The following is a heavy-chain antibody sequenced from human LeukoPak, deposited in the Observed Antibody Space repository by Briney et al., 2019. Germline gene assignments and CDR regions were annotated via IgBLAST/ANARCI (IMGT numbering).Heavy chain of an antibody. J-gene: IGHJ4*02. V-gene: IGHV3-23*01. Sequence: PGGSLRLSCAASGFTFSRYAMTWVRQAPGKGLEGVSPISGVGDRTYFADSVKGRFTVSRDNSKSTLYLQMNRLRAEDTAVYYCAKGFGDTTFGVVTANDYWGQGILVIVSS. CDR1: GFTFSRYA. CDR3: AKGFGDTTFGVVTANDY. CDR2: ISGVGDRT. D-gene: IGHD3-3*01.